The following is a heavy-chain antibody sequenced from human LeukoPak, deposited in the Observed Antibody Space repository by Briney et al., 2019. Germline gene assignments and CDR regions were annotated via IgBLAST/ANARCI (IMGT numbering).Heavy chain of an antibody. D-gene: IGHD4-17*01. J-gene: IGHJ6*02. CDR2: IRSKAYGGTT. Sequence: TGGSLRLSCTASGFTFGDYAMSWVRQAPGKGLEWVGFIRSKAYGGTTEYAASVKGRFTISRDDSKSIAYLQMNSLKTEDTAVYYCTRGALVGYGDYVIAEYYGMDVWGQGTTVTVSS. CDR3: TRGALVGYGDYVIAEYYGMDV. V-gene: IGHV3-49*04. CDR1: GFTFGDYA.